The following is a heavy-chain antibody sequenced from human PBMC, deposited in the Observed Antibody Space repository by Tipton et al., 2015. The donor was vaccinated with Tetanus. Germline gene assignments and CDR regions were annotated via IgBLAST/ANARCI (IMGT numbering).Heavy chain of an antibody. Sequence: VKPSETLSLSCTVSGGSSHDYYWSWIRQSAGKGLEWIGRIYSGGSTNYNPSLKSRVSISIDTSQNQFSLRLTSVTAADTAVYFCARNVYTVTNDAFDIWGHGTLVNVSS. CDR1: GGSSHDYY. J-gene: IGHJ3*02. D-gene: IGHD4-11*01. CDR2: IYSGGST. V-gene: IGHV4-4*07. CDR3: ARNVYTVTNDAFDI.